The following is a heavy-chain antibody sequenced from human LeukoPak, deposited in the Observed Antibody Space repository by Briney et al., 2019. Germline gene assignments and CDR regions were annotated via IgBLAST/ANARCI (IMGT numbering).Heavy chain of an antibody. CDR1: GGSISSYY. V-gene: IGHV3-15*01. CDR2: IKSKTDGGTT. J-gene: IGHJ4*02. Sequence: PSETLSLTCTVSGGSISSYYWSWVRQAPGKGLEWVGRIKSKTDGGTTDYAAPVKGRFTISRDDSKNTLYLQMNSLKTEDTAVYYCTTDYYDSSGYDYWGQGTLVTVSS. D-gene: IGHD3-22*01. CDR3: TTDYYDSSGYDY.